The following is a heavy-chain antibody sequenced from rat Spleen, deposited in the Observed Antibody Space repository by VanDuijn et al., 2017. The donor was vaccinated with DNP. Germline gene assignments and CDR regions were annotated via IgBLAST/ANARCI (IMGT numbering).Heavy chain of an antibody. Sequence: EVQLVESGGGLVQPGRSLKLSCAASGFTFSSYDMAWVRQAPTKGLEWVASISTSGGSTYYRDSVKGRFTVSRDNAKSTLYLQMDSLRSEDTATYYCARRLGDYYSGYYFDYWGQGVMVTVSS. V-gene: IGHV5-25*01. J-gene: IGHJ2*01. CDR1: GFTFSSYD. CDR2: ISTSGGST. D-gene: IGHD1-1*01. CDR3: ARRLGDYYSGYYFDY.